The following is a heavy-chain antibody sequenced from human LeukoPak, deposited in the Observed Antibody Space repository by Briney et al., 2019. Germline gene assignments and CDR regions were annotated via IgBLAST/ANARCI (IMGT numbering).Heavy chain of an antibody. CDR3: ARSRGAASGYYGMDV. CDR2: INHSGST. D-gene: IGHD6-13*01. J-gene: IGHJ6*02. Sequence: SETLSLTCAAYGGSFSGYYWSWIRQPPGKGLEWIGEINHSGSTNYNPSLKSRVTISVDTSKNQFSLKLSSVTAADTAVYYCARSRGAASGYYGMDVWGQGTTVTVSS. V-gene: IGHV4-34*01. CDR1: GGSFSGYY.